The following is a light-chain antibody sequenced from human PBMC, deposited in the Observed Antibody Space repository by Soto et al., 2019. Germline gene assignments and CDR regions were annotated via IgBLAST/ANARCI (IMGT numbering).Light chain of an antibody. CDR3: QQYGSSST. CDR1: QSVXXXY. Sequence: EIVXTQSPGTLSLSPGERATLSCRASQSVXXXYLAWYQQKPGQAPRLLIYGASSRATGIPDRFSGSGSGTDFTLTISRLEPEDFAVYYCQQYGSSSTFGQGTRLEIK. V-gene: IGKV3-20*01. CDR2: GAS. J-gene: IGKJ5*01.